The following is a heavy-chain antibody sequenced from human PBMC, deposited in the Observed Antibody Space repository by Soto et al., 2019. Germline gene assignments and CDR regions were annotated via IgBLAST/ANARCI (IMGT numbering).Heavy chain of an antibody. J-gene: IGHJ5*01. CDR1: GYTLTELS. V-gene: IGHV1-24*01. CDR3: AARITIFGLARANWLVS. CDR2: FDPEDGET. Sequence: GASVKVSCKVSGYTLTELSMHWVRQAPGKGLEWMGGFDPEDGETIYAQKFQGRVTMTEDTSTDTAYMELSSLRSEDTPVYYCAARITIFGLARANWLVSLGQGTLVTVSS. D-gene: IGHD3-3*01.